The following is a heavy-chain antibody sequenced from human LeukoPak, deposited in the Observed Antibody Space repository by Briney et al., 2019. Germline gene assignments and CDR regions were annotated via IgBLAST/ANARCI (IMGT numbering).Heavy chain of an antibody. D-gene: IGHD2-21*02. Sequence: SVKVSCKASGGTFSSYAISWVRQAPGQGLEWIGGIIPVFGTANYAQKFQGRVTITTDESTSTAYMELSSLRSEDTAVYYCARRWVVTENDAFDIWGQGTMVTVSS. V-gene: IGHV1-69*05. CDR1: GGTFSSYA. CDR3: ARRWVVTENDAFDI. J-gene: IGHJ3*02. CDR2: IIPVFGTA.